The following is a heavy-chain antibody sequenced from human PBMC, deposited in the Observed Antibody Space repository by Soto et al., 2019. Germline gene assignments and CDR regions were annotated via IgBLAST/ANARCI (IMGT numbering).Heavy chain of an antibody. D-gene: IGHD5-18*01. CDR3: ARDKQYSYGHLPGYYYYGMDV. Sequence: GGSLRLSCAASGFTFSSYGMHWVRKAPGKGLEWVAVIWYDGSNKYYADSVKGRFTISRDNSKNTLYLQMNSLRAEDTAVYYCARDKQYSYGHLPGYYYYGMDVWGQGTTVTVSS. J-gene: IGHJ6*02. CDR1: GFTFSSYG. CDR2: IWYDGSNK. V-gene: IGHV3-33*01.